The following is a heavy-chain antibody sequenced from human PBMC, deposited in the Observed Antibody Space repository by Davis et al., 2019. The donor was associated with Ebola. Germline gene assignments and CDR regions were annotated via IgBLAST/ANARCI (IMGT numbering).Heavy chain of an antibody. CDR1: GGTFSMYA. D-gene: IGHD3-3*01. V-gene: IGHV1-69*13. CDR3: ARDRYSDGSGYFFEQSH. Sequence: SVKVSCKASGGTFSMYAISWVRQAPGQGLEWMGGIIPIFGTTNYAQKFQGRVTITADESTSTAYMELRSLRSEDTAVYYCARDRYSDGSGYFFEQSHWGQGTLVTVSS. J-gene: IGHJ4*02. CDR2: IIPIFGTT.